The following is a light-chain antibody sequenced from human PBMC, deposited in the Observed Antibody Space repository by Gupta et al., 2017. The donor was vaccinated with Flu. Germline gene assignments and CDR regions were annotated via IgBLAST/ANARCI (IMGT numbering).Light chain of an antibody. V-gene: IGKV3-20*01. CDR1: QSVSSNY. Sequence: GTRSLSPGERATLSCRASQSVSSNYLAWYQQKPGQAPRLLIYGASSRATGIPDRFSGSGSGTDFTLTVSRLEPEDFAVYYCQQYGRSPFTFGPGTNVDFK. CDR2: GAS. CDR3: QQYGRSPFT. J-gene: IGKJ3*01.